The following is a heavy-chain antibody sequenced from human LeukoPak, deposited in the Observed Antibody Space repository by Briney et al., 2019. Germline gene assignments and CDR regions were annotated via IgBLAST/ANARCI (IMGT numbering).Heavy chain of an antibody. J-gene: IGHJ4*02. CDR1: GFTVSSNY. CDR2: ISTGDNT. D-gene: IGHD5-24*01. CDR3: ARDRRGPMPTMSFDY. V-gene: IGHV3-53*04. Sequence: GGSLRLSCAASGFTVSSNYMSWVRQAPGKGLEWVSVISTGDNTYYADSVKGRFTISRHNPQNTLYLQMNSLRPEDTAVYFCARDRRGPMPTMSFDYWGQGTLVTVSS.